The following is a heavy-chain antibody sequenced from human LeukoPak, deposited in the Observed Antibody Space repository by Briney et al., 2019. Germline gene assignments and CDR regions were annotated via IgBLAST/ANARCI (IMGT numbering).Heavy chain of an antibody. J-gene: IGHJ3*02. CDR2: INADGSTT. CDR3: TRDSSLPGI. CDR1: GFTFSSYW. D-gene: IGHD3-16*02. V-gene: IGHV3-74*01. Sequence: GGSLRLSCVASGFTFSSYWMHSVRQAPGKGLVWVAYINADGSTTTYADSVKGRFTISRDNAENTLYLQMNSLRAEDTAVYYCTRDSSLPGIWGQGTMVTVSS.